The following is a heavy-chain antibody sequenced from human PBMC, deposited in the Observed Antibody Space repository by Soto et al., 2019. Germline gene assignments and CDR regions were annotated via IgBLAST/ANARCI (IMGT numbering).Heavy chain of an antibody. Sequence: KSSETLSLTCTVSGGSISSGGYYWSWIRQHPGKGLEWIGYIYYSGSTYYNPSLKSRVTISVDTSKNQFSLKLSSVTAADTAVYYCARGTYGSGSYYNGHNWFDPWGQGTLVTVSS. D-gene: IGHD3-10*01. V-gene: IGHV4-31*03. CDR3: ARGTYGSGSYYNGHNWFDP. CDR2: IYYSGST. CDR1: GGSISSGGYY. J-gene: IGHJ5*02.